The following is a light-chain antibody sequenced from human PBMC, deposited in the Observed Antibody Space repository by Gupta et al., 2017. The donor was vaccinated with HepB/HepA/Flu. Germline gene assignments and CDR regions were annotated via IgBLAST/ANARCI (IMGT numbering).Light chain of an antibody. J-gene: IGLJ2*01. V-gene: IGLV3-21*04. CDR2: YDS. CDR3: QVWDSSSDHVV. Sequence: SYVLTQPPSVSVAPGKTARLTCGGNNIGGKSVYWYQQKPGQAPVMVIYYDSDRPSGIPERFSGSNFGNTATLTISRVEAGDEADYFCQVWDSSSDHVVFGGGTKLTVL. CDR1: NIGGKS.